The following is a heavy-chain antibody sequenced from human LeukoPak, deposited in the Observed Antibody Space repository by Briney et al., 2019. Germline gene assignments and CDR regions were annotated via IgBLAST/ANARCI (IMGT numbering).Heavy chain of an antibody. CDR2: ISAYNGNT. V-gene: IGHV1-18*01. D-gene: IGHD1/OR15-1a*01. Sequence: ASVKVSCKASGYTFTSYGISWVRQAPGQGLEWMGWISAYNGNTNYAQKLQGRVTMTTDTFTSTAYMELRSLRSEDTAVYYCATNARPFDYWGQGTLVTVSS. CDR3: ATNARPFDY. CDR1: GYTFTSYG. J-gene: IGHJ4*02.